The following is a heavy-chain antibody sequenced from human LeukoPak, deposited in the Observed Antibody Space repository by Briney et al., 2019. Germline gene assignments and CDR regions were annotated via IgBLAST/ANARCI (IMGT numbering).Heavy chain of an antibody. V-gene: IGHV3-7*01. CDR2: IKKDGSEK. J-gene: IGHJ4*02. Sequence: GSLRLSCAASGFTFSSYWMSWVRQAPGKGLEWGANIKKDGSEKYYVDSVKGRFTISRDNAKKSLYLQMNSLRAEDTAVYYCARHLSGVTGYTYGRGIDYWGQGTLVTVSS. D-gene: IGHD5-18*01. CDR1: GFTFSSYW. CDR3: ARHLSGVTGYTYGRGIDY.